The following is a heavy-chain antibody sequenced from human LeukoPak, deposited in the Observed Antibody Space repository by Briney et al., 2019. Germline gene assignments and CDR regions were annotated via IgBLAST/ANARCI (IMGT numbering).Heavy chain of an antibody. CDR3: ASDYYYDSSGYSRFYYFDY. J-gene: IGHJ4*02. D-gene: IGHD3-22*01. CDR1: GFTFSSYS. CDR2: IWYDGSNK. V-gene: IGHV3-33*08. Sequence: GGSLRLSCAASGFTFSSYSMNWVRQAPGKGLEWVAVIWYDGSNKYYADSVKGRFTISRDNSKNTLYLQMNSLRAEDTAVYYCASDYYYDSSGYSRFYYFDYWGQGTLVTVSS.